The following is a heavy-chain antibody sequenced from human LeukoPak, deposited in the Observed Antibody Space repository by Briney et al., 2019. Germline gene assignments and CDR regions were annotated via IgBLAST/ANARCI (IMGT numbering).Heavy chain of an antibody. Sequence: GGSLRLSCAASGFTFSSYWMSWVRQAPGKGLEWVANIKQDGSEKYYVDSVKGRFTISRDNAKNSLYLQMNSLRAEDTAVYYCARGNYDFWSGYPHFDYWGQGTLVTVSS. D-gene: IGHD3-3*01. CDR3: ARGNYDFWSGYPHFDY. CDR1: GFTFSSYW. V-gene: IGHV3-7*01. CDR2: IKQDGSEK. J-gene: IGHJ4*02.